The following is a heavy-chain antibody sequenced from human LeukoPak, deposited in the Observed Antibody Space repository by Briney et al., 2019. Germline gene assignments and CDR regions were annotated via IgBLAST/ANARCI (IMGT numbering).Heavy chain of an antibody. CDR1: GGSISSGSYY. V-gene: IGHV4-61*02. Sequence: PSQILSLTCTVSGGSISSGSYYWSWIRQPAGQGLEWIGRIYTSGSTNYNPSLKSRVTISVDTSKNQFSLILSSVTAADTAVYYCASDVEMTTLAAFDIWGQGTMVTVSS. CDR2: IYTSGST. D-gene: IGHD5-24*01. J-gene: IGHJ3*02. CDR3: ASDVEMTTLAAFDI.